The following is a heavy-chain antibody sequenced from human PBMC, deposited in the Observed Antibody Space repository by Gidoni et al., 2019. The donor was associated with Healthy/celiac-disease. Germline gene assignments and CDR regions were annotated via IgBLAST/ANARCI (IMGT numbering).Heavy chain of an antibody. CDR2: INPSGGST. J-gene: IGHJ3*02. CDR3: ARDGIAAAGGRAFDI. CDR1: GYTFTSYY. D-gene: IGHD6-13*01. Sequence: QVQLVQSGAAVKKPGASVKVSCKASGYTFTSYYMHWVRQAPGQGLEWMGIINPSGGSTSYAQKFQGRVTMTRDTSTSTVYMELSSLRSEDTAVYYCARDGIAAAGGRAFDIWGQGTMVTVSS. V-gene: IGHV1-46*01.